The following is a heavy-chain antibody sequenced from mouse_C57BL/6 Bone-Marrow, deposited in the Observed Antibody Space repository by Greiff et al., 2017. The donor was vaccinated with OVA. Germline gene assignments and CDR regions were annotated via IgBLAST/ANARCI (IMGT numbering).Heavy chain of an antibody. CDR2: LDPENGDT. D-gene: IGHD2-5*01. V-gene: IGHV14-4*01. Sequence: EVQLVESGAELVRPGASVKLSCTASGFNIKDDYMHWVKQRPEQGLEWIGWLDPENGDTEYASKFQGKATITADTSSNTAYLQLSSLTSEDTAVYYCTTYDSNYPAWFAYWGQGTLVTVSA. J-gene: IGHJ3*01. CDR1: GFNIKDDY. CDR3: TTYDSNYPAWFAY.